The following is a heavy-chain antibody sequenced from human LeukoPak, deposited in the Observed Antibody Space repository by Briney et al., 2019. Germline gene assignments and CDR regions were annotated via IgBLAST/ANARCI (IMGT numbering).Heavy chain of an antibody. CDR2: INPNSGNT. CDR1: GYTFTGYY. CDR3: ARRRGEWLPVNDY. V-gene: IGHV1-8*02. J-gene: IGHJ4*02. Sequence: ASVKVSCKASGYTFTGYYIHWVRQAPGQGLEWMGWINPNSGNTGYAQKFQGRVTMTRNTSISTAYMELSSLRSEDTAVYYCARRRGEWLPVNDYWGQGTLVTVSS. D-gene: IGHD3-3*01.